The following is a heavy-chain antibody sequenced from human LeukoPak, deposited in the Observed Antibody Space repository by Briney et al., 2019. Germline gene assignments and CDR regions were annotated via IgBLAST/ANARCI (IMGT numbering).Heavy chain of an antibody. D-gene: IGHD6-13*01. CDR2: TYYRCKWYN. CDR3: PRDRGGSSWYYFDN. V-gene: IGHV6-1*01. J-gene: IGHJ4*02. CDR1: GASVSRYSDA. Sequence: SQTVSLTCAISGASVSRYSDAWNWVRQSPSRGLEWLGRTYYRCKWYNDYAVSVKSRITINPDTYKNQFPLQLQALPHEDTAVYFCPRDRGGSSWYYFDNWGQGALVTDSS.